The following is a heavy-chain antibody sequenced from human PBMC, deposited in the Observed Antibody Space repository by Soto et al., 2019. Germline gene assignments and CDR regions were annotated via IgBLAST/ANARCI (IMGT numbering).Heavy chain of an antibody. CDR2: IGRSGGYI. CDR3: ARHYYDSSSYTAFDV. CDR1: GFTFSNFY. J-gene: IGHJ3*01. Sequence: QVQLVESGGGLVKPGGSLRLSCAASGFTFSNFYMTWIRQAPGKGLEWVSNIGRSGGYINYADSVKGRFTIFRDNAKNSLYLQMTSLRAEDTALYYCARHYYDSSSYTAFDVWGQGTMVTVSS. V-gene: IGHV3-11*05. D-gene: IGHD3-22*01.